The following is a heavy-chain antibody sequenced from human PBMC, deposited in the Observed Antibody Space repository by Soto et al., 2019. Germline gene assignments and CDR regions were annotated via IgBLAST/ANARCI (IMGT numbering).Heavy chain of an antibody. Sequence: SETLSLTCSVSGGSISSRNYYWGWIRQPPGKGLEWIGSIYYSGNTYYNPSLKGRVTISVDTSNNQFSLKLSSVTAADTAVYYCARARKEYSFGYYYYYGMDVWGQGTTVTVSS. D-gene: IGHD5-18*01. J-gene: IGHJ6*02. CDR2: IYYSGNT. CDR1: GGSISSRNYY. V-gene: IGHV4-39*01. CDR3: ARARKEYSFGYYYYYGMDV.